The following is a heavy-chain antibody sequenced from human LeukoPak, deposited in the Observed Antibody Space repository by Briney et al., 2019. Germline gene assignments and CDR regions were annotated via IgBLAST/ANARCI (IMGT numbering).Heavy chain of an antibody. CDR2: IYISGST. Sequence: PSETLSLTCTVSGGSISSYYWSWIRQPAGKGLDWIGRIYISGSTNDNPSLKSRVIMSVDTSKNQFSLKLSSVTAADTAVYYCARFSQYYDSPTHYLDYWGQGILVTVSS. CDR3: ARFSQYYDSPTHYLDY. D-gene: IGHD2/OR15-2a*01. V-gene: IGHV4-4*07. CDR1: GGSISSYY. J-gene: IGHJ4*02.